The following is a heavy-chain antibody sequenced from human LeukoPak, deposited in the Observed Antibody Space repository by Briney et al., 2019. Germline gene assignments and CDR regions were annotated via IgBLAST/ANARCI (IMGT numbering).Heavy chain of an antibody. CDR1: DDSISSYY. D-gene: IGHD3-10*02. J-gene: IGHJ6*02. CDR3: AREVSVRGMDV. CDR2: IYYSGST. Sequence: PSETLSLTCTVSDDSISSYYWSWIRQPPGKGLEWIGYIYYSGSTNYNPSLKSRVTMSVDTPKNQLSLKLRSVTAADTAVYYCAREVSVRGMDVWGQGTTVTVSS. V-gene: IGHV4-59*01.